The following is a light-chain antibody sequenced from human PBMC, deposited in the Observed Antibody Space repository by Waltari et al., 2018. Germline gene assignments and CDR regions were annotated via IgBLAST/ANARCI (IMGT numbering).Light chain of an antibody. J-gene: IGKJ4*01. CDR1: QSVSYY. V-gene: IGKV3-11*01. CDR2: DTS. CDR3: QQRRNWPLT. Sequence: EIVLTQSPATLSLSPGERATLSCRATQSVSYYLAWYQQRPGPAPRLLIYDTSHRATGIPARFSGSGSETDFTLTISSLEPEDFAVYYCQQRRNWPLTFGGGTKVEIK.